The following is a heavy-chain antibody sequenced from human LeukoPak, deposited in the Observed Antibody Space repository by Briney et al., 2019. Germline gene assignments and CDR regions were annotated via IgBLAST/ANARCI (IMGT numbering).Heavy chain of an antibody. Sequence: GGSLRLSCAASGFTFSAYAMGWVRQAPGKGLEWVSGINWNGGSTGYADSVKGRFTISRDNAKNSLYLQMNSLRAEDTALYYCARDSDIAVAGNFDYWGQGTLVTVSS. J-gene: IGHJ4*02. CDR3: ARDSDIAVAGNFDY. CDR1: GFTFSAYA. V-gene: IGHV3-20*04. D-gene: IGHD6-19*01. CDR2: INWNGGST.